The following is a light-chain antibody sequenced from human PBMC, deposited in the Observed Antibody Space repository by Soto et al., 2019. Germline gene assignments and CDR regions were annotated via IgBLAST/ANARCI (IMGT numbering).Light chain of an antibody. J-gene: IGKJ4*01. CDR2: TAS. CDR3: QQLYSYPLT. CDR1: QGINRY. Sequence: DIQLTQSPSFLSASVGDRVTVTCRASQGINRYLAWYQQKPGKAPKLLIYTASTLQSGVPSRFSGSGSGTEFTLTITSLQPEDFAAYYCQQLYSYPLTFGGGTKVDIK. V-gene: IGKV1-9*01.